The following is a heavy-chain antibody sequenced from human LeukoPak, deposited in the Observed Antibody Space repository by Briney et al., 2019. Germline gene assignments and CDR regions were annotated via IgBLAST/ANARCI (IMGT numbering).Heavy chain of an antibody. CDR2: IIPIFGTA. Sequence: SVKVSCKASGGTFSSYAISWVRQALGQGLEWMGGIIPIFGTANYAQKFQGRVTITTDESTSTAYMELSSLRSEDTAVYYCARPNEQWLGLGHWYFDLWGRGTLVTVSS. J-gene: IGHJ2*01. D-gene: IGHD6-19*01. V-gene: IGHV1-69*05. CDR1: GGTFSSYA. CDR3: ARPNEQWLGLGHWYFDL.